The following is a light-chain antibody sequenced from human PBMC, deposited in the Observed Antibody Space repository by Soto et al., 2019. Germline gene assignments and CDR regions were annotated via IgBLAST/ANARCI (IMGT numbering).Light chain of an antibody. CDR1: QSISSY. Sequence: DIQMTQSPSSLSASVGDRVTITCRASQSISSYLNWYQQKPGKAPKLLIYDASSLQSGVPSRFSGSGSGTDFTLTISSLQPEDFATYYCQQSYRTPHTFGQGTKLETK. CDR2: DAS. V-gene: IGKV1-39*01. J-gene: IGKJ2*01. CDR3: QQSYRTPHT.